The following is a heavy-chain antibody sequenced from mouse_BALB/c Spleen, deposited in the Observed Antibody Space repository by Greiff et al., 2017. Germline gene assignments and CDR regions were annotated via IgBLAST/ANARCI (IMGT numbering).Heavy chain of an antibody. CDR3: ARSTVVAPFDY. CDR1: GYTFTSYN. D-gene: IGHD1-1*01. V-gene: IGHV1-12*01. J-gene: IGHJ2*01. CDR2: IYPGNGDT. Sequence: QVQLQQPGAELVKPGASVKMSCKASGYTFTSYNMHWVKQTPGQGLEWIGAIYPGNGDTSYNQKFKGKATLTADKSSSTAYMQLSSLTSEDSAVYYCARSTVVAPFDYWGQGTTLTVSS.